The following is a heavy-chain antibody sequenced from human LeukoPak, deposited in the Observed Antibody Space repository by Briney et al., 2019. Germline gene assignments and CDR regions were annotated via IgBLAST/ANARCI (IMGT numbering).Heavy chain of an antibody. CDR3: AREYCSGGSCWGY. CDR2: IYHSGST. J-gene: IGHJ4*02. Sequence: SETLSLTCTVSGYSISSGYYWGWIRQPPGKGLEWIGSIYHSGSTYYNPSLKSRVTISVDTSKNQFSLKLSSVTAADTAVYYCAREYCSGGSCWGYWGQGTLVTVSS. CDR1: GYSISSGYY. D-gene: IGHD2-15*01. V-gene: IGHV4-38-2*02.